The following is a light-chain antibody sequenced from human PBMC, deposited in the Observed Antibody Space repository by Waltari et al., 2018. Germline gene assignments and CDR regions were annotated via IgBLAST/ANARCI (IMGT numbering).Light chain of an antibody. V-gene: IGKV1-39*01. J-gene: IGKJ4*01. CDR1: DNVNSY. CDR3: QHGYATPLT. CDR2: KAS. Sequence: DIQLTQSPSSLSASVGDRVTITCRASDNVNSYLNWYQQKPGKAPKLLIYKASTLQSGVPSRFSGSGSGTDYTFTISSLQSEDVATYYCQHGYATPLTFGGGTKVEIE.